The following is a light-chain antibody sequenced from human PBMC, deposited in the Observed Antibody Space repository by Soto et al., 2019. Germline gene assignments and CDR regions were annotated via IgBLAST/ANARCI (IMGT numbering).Light chain of an antibody. CDR2: DAS. CDR1: QGISTY. V-gene: IGKV3-11*01. CDR3: QQRSSRPLT. Sequence: DIEMTQTPSFVSASLGDRVTITCRASQGISTYLAWYQQKPGQAPRLLIYDASYRATGIPARFSGSGSGTDFTLNISSLEPEEFAVYYCQQRSSRPLTFGGGTKVDIK. J-gene: IGKJ4*01.